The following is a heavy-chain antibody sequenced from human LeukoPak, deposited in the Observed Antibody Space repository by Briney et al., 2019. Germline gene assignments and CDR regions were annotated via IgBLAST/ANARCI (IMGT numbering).Heavy chain of an antibody. Sequence: GASVKVSCKASGGTFSSYAISWVRQAPGQGLEWMGGIIPIFGTANYAQKFQGRVTITADESTSTAYMELSSLRSEDTAEYYCARGPLGWDTAMLGIDYWGQGTLVTVSS. V-gene: IGHV1-69*13. CDR2: IIPIFGTA. CDR3: ARGPLGWDTAMLGIDY. D-gene: IGHD5-18*01. CDR1: GGTFSSYA. J-gene: IGHJ4*02.